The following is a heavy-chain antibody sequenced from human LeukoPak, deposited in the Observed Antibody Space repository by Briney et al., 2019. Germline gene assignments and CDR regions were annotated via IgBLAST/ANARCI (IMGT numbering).Heavy chain of an antibody. CDR2: ISAYNGNT. D-gene: IGHD1-26*01. J-gene: IGHJ6*03. Sequence: GASVKVSCKASGYTFTSYGISWVRQAPGQGLEWMGWISAYNGNTNYAQKLQGRVTMTTDTSTSTAYMELRRLRSDDTAVYYCARDHGGSYSPFYYYYYMDVWGKGTTVTVSS. CDR1: GYTFTSYG. V-gene: IGHV1-18*01. CDR3: ARDHGGSYSPFYYYYYMDV.